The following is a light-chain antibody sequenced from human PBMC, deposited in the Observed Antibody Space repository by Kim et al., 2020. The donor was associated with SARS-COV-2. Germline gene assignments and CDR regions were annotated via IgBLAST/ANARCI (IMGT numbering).Light chain of an antibody. CDR2: DAS. V-gene: IGKV3-11*01. Sequence: DTVLTQFPATLSLSPGERATLSCKASQTVYTYLAWYQHKPGQPPRLLIHDASNRATGIPPRFSGSGSGTDFTLTVTSLEPEDFAIYYCQQRYNWPPTFGGGTKVDIK. CDR1: QTVYTY. CDR3: QQRYNWPPT. J-gene: IGKJ4*01.